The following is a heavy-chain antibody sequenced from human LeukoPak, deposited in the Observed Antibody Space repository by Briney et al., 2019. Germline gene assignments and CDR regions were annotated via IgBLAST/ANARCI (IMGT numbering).Heavy chain of an antibody. D-gene: IGHD3-22*01. J-gene: IGHJ4*02. CDR2: IHEDGSEK. CDR3: ARDGYYYDSSGYYHSFLDN. CDR1: GITFSSYC. Sequence: SGGSLRLSCAASGITFSSYCMSWVRQAPGKGLEWVANIHEDGSEKYYVDSVKGRFTISRGNAKNSLYLQMNSLRAEDTAVYFCARDGYYYDSSGYYHSFLDNWGQGTLVTVSS. V-gene: IGHV3-7*05.